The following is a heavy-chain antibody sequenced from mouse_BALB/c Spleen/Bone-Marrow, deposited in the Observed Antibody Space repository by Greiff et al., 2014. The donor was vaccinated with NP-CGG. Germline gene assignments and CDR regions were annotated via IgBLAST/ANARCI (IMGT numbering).Heavy chain of an antibody. CDR1: GYTFTSYW. CDR3: ARWAVRRPGYFDV. V-gene: IGHV1S81*02. Sequence: VQLQQSGAELVKPGASVKLSCKASGYTFTSYWMHWVKQRPGQGLEWIGEINPSNGRTNYNEKFKSKATLTVHKSSSTAYMQLSSLTSEDSAVYYCARWAVRRPGYFDVWGAGTTVTVSS. J-gene: IGHJ1*01. CDR2: INPSNGRT. D-gene: IGHD2-14*01.